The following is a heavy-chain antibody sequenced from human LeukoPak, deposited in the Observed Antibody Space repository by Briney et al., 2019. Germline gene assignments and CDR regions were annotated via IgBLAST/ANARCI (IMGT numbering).Heavy chain of an antibody. D-gene: IGHD6-13*01. J-gene: IGHJ4*02. Sequence: GGSLRLSCAAYGFSFDTYAMTWVRQAPGKGLEWVSAISGDGGSTYYAVSVKGRFTISRDNSKNTLYLQMNGLRAEDTAVYYCTLGSLYSSSWYGDYWGQGTLVTVSS. CDR1: GFSFDTYA. CDR3: TLGSLYSSSWYGDY. V-gene: IGHV3-23*01. CDR2: ISGDGGST.